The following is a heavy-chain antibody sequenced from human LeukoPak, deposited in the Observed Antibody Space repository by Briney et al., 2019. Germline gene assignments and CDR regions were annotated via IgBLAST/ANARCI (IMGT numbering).Heavy chain of an antibody. V-gene: IGHV3-23*01. J-gene: IGHJ4*02. CDR3: AKRGVAVAGTRLYYFDY. D-gene: IGHD6-19*01. CDR2: ISDSVTRT. Sequence: GGSLRLSCAASGFTFSSYAMSWVRQAPGKGLEWVSTISDSVTRTHYADSVKGRFTISRDSSKNTLYLQMNSLRAEDTAVYYCAKRGVAVAGTRLYYFDYWGQGTLVTVSS. CDR1: GFTFSSYA.